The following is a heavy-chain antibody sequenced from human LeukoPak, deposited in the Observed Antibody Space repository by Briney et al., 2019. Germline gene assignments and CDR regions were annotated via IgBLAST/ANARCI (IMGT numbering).Heavy chain of an antibody. D-gene: IGHD1-26*01. Sequence: PGGSLRLSCVASGFTFSSHLMTWVRQAPGKGLEWVANIKQDGGAKYYVDSVKGRFTISRDNAKNSLYLQMNSLRAEDTAVYYCARDGSSDFDYWGQGTLVTVSS. CDR1: GFTFSSHL. V-gene: IGHV3-7*01. CDR2: IKQDGGAK. CDR3: ARDGSSDFDY. J-gene: IGHJ4*02.